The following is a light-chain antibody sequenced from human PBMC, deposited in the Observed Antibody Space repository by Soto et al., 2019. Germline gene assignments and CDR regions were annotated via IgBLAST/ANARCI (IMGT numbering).Light chain of an antibody. CDR2: EVN. J-gene: IGLJ1*01. CDR3: SSYAGSSNV. Sequence: QSVLTQPPSASGSPGQSVTISRTGTSSDVGEYNYVSWYKQHPGKAPKLMIYEVNKRPSGVPDRFSGYKSGNTASLTVSGLQADDEADYYCSSYAGSSNVFGTGTKVTVL. CDR1: SSDVGEYNY. V-gene: IGLV2-8*01.